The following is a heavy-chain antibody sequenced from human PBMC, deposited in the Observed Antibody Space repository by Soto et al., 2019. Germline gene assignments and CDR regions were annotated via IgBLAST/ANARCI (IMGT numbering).Heavy chain of an antibody. CDR2: ISGYNGNT. D-gene: IGHD6-19*01. Sequence: ASVKVSCKTSGYTFSNYGINWVRQAPGQRLEWMGWISGYNGNTNYAQTVQGRVTMTTDTSTGTVYMELRSLKSDDTAIYYCSRFIMVGGWFDPNYYHGMDVWGQGTTVTVSS. CDR1: GYTFSNYG. V-gene: IGHV1-18*01. CDR3: SRFIMVGGWFDPNYYHGMDV. J-gene: IGHJ6*02.